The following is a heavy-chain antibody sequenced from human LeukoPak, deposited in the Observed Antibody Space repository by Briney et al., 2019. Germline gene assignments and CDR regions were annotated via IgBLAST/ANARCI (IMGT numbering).Heavy chain of an antibody. V-gene: IGHV4-30-4*01. D-gene: IGHD6-13*01. CDR3: ARGDSSTWSFKI. CDR1: GGSISSGDYY. CDR2: IYYSGST. J-gene: IGHJ4*02. Sequence: SQTLSLTCTGSGGSISSGDYYWSWIRQPPGKGLEWIAYIYYSGSTSYNPSLKSRVTISVDTSKNQFSLKLNSVTAADTAVYYCARGDSSTWSFKIWGQGTLVTVSS.